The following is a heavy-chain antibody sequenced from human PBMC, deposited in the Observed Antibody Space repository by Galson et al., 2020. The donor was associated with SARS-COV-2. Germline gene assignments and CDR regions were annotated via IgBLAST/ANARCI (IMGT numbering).Heavy chain of an antibody. Sequence: ASVKVSCKASGSTFTGHYMHWVRQAPGQGLEWMGWINPNSGVTNYAQNFKGRVTVTRDTSISKAYMEVSRLTFDDTAVYYCAREISSSWFDSWGQETLVTVSS. J-gene: IGHJ5*01. V-gene: IGHV1-2*02. CDR3: AREISSSWFDS. CDR1: GSTFTGHY. D-gene: IGHD6-13*01. CDR2: INPNSGVT.